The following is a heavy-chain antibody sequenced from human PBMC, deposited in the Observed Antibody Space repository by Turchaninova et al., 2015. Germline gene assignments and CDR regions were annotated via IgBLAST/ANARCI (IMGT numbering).Heavy chain of an antibody. J-gene: IGHJ4*02. CDR2: IYNSGST. Sequence: QVQLQESGPGLVKPSETLSLTRTFSGGSIRSYSWSWIRQPPGKGLEWIGNIYNSGSTKYNPSLRSRVTISVDTSNSQFSLKRNSVTAADTAVYFCAGRHPGSSLRDYWGQGTLVTVSS. V-gene: IGHV4-59*08. D-gene: IGHD1-26*01. CDR1: GGSIRSYS. CDR3: AGRHPGSSLRDY.